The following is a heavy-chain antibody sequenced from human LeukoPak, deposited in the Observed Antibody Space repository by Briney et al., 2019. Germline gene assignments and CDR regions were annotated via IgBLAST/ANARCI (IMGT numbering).Heavy chain of an antibody. CDR2: IPHSGSI. J-gene: IGHJ4*02. Sequence: SETLSLTCTVPGYSISSVYYWGWIRQPPGKGLEWIGSIPHSGSINYNPSLKSRVTISVDTSKNQFSLKLSSVTAADTAVYYCARKALFTMIVVAIGYYFDYWGQGTLVTVSS. CDR3: ARKALFTMIVVAIGYYFDY. CDR1: GYSISSVYY. D-gene: IGHD3-22*01. V-gene: IGHV4-38-2*02.